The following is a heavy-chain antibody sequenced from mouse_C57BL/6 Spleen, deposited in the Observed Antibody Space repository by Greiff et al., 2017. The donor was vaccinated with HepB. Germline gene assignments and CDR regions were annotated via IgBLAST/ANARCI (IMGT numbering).Heavy chain of an antibody. CDR3: ARDPYSNFAY. J-gene: IGHJ3*01. Sequence: VKLQESGAELARPGASVKMSCKASGYTFTSYTMHWVKQRPGQGLEWIGYINPSSGYTKYNQKFKDKATLTADKSSSTAYMQLRSLTSEDSAVYYCARDPYSNFAYWGQGTLVTVSA. CDR2: INPSSGYT. V-gene: IGHV1-4*01. CDR1: GYTFTSYT. D-gene: IGHD2-5*01.